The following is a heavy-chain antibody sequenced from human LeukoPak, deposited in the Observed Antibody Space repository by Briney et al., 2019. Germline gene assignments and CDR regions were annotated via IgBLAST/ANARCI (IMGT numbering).Heavy chain of an antibody. J-gene: IGHJ4*02. D-gene: IGHD6-19*01. V-gene: IGHV3-23*01. CDR1: GFTFSSYA. CDR3: AKGSDSGWYGAYFDY. Sequence: GGSLRLSCAASGFTFSSYAMSWVRQDPGKGLEWVSAITGGGGGTYYADSVKGRFTISRDNSKNTLYLQMNSLRAEDTAVYYCAKGSDSGWYGAYFDYWGQGTLVTVSS. CDR2: ITGGGGGT.